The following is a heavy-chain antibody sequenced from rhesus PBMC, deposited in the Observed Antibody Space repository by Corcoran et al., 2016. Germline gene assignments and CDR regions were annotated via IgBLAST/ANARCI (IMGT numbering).Heavy chain of an antibody. V-gene: IGHV4-173*01. J-gene: IGHJ2*01. D-gene: IGHD4-23*01. CDR2: ISGSGGST. CDR1: GGSISSNY. CDR3: ARGEYSNGYFDL. Sequence: QLQLQESGPGLVKPSENLSLTCAVSGGSISSNYWSWIRQPPGKGLEWIGRISGSGGSTDYNPSLKSRVTISTYTSKNQFSLKLSAVTAADTAVYYCARGEYSNGYFDLWGPGTPSTISS.